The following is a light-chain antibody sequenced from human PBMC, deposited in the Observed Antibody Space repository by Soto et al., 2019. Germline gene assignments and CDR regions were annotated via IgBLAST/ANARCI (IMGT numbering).Light chain of an antibody. CDR2: AAS. CDR3: QQSYSTPPT. Sequence: DIQMTQSPSSLSASLGDRVTITCRASQSISSYLNWYQQKPGKAPKLLIYAASSLRSGVPSRFSGSGSGTDFTLTISSLQPEDFATYYCQQSYSTPPTFGQGTKVDIK. CDR1: QSISSY. J-gene: IGKJ1*01. V-gene: IGKV1-39*01.